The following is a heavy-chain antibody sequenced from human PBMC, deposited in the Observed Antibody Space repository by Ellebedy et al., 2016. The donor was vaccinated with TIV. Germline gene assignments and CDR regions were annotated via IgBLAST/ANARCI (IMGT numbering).Heavy chain of an antibody. CDR1: GYTFTGYY. CDR2: INPNSGGT. CDR3: ASLPHYGDSGP. V-gene: IGHV1-2*02. J-gene: IGHJ5*02. Sequence: AAPVKVSCKASGYTFTGYYMHWVRQAPGQGLEWMGWINPNSGGTNYAQKFKGRVTMARDTSISTAYMELSRLRSDDTAVYYCASLPHYGDSGPWGQGTLVTVSS. D-gene: IGHD4-17*01.